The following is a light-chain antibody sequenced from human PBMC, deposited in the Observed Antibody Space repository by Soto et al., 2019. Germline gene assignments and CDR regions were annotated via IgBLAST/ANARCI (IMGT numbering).Light chain of an antibody. J-gene: IGLJ2*01. Sequence: QSVLTQPPSASGTPGQRVTIFCSGSSSNIGTNTVIWYQQLPGAAPKLLIYSDNQRPSGVPDRFSGSKSGTSASLAISGLKSEDEADYYCAAWDVSLVVFGGGTKVTVL. CDR2: SDN. CDR3: AAWDVSLVV. V-gene: IGLV1-44*01. CDR1: SSNIGTNT.